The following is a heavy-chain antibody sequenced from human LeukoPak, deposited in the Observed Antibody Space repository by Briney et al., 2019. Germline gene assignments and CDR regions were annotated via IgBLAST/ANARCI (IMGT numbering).Heavy chain of an antibody. V-gene: IGHV3-23*01. Sequence: GGSLRLSCAASGFTFSTYAMSWVRQAPGKGLEWVSGISGSGGSTYYADSVKGRFTISRDNSKNTLYLQMDSLRAEDTAVYYCAKVPFSVYYDSTGYYYYFDYWGQGTLVTVSS. D-gene: IGHD3-22*01. CDR1: GFTFSTYA. J-gene: IGHJ4*02. CDR2: ISGSGGST. CDR3: AKVPFSVYYDSTGYYYYFDY.